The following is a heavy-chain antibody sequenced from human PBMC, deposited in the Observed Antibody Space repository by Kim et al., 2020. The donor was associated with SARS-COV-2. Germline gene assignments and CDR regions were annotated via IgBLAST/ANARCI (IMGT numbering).Heavy chain of an antibody. CDR2: IYYSGST. V-gene: IGHV4-59*01. Sequence: SETLSLTCTVSGGSISSYYWSWIRQPPGKGLEWIGYIYYSGSTNYNPSLKSRVTISVDTSKNQFSLKLSSVTAADTAVYYCARTEAKVYCSSTSCYTTNYYMDVWGKGTTVTVSS. CDR1: GGSISSYY. CDR3: ARTEAKVYCSSTSCYTTNYYMDV. J-gene: IGHJ6*03. D-gene: IGHD2-2*02.